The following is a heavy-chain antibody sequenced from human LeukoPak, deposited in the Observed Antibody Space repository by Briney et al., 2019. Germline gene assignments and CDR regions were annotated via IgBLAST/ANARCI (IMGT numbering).Heavy chain of an antibody. D-gene: IGHD3-16*02. CDR1: GFTFSSYW. J-gene: IGHJ4*02. CDR2: IDSDGSTT. CDR3: ASGYHYTEIDY. V-gene: IGHV3-74*01. Sequence: GGSLRLSCAASGFTFSSYWMHWVRQAPGKGLVWVSRIDSDGSTTSYADSVKGRFTISRDNAKNTLYLQLNSLRAEDTAVYYCASGYHYTEIDYWGQGTLVTVSS.